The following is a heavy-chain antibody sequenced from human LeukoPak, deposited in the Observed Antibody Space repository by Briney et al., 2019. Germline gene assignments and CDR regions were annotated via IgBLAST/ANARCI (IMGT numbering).Heavy chain of an antibody. Sequence: GGSLRLSCAASGFAFSSYSMNWVRQAPGKGLEWVANINQDGSEKYFVDSVKGRFTISRDNAKNSLYLQMNSLRVEDTAVYYCARVAKYYYGSETYYFFEHWGQGTPVTASS. CDR2: INQDGSEK. V-gene: IGHV3-7*01. J-gene: IGHJ4*02. CDR1: GFAFSSYS. CDR3: ARVAKYYYGSETYYFFEH. D-gene: IGHD3-10*01.